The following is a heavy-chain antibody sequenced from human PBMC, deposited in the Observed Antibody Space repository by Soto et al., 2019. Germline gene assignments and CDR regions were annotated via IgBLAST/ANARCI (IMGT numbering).Heavy chain of an antibody. Sequence: SETLSLTCTVSGGSISSYYWSWIRQPAGKGLEWIGRIYTSGSTNCNPSLKSRVTMSVDTSKNQFSLKLSSVTDADTAVYYCAREIAAAGHIDYWGKGTLVTVSS. CDR2: IYTSGST. D-gene: IGHD6-13*01. J-gene: IGHJ4*02. CDR1: GGSISSYY. CDR3: AREIAAAGHIDY. V-gene: IGHV4-4*07.